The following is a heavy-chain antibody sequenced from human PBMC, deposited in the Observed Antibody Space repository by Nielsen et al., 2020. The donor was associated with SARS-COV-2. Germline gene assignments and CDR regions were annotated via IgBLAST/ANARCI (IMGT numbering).Heavy chain of an antibody. V-gene: IGHV4-34*01. CDR1: GGSFSGYY. CDR2: INHSGST. CDR3: ARGFYDRASE. J-gene: IGHJ4*02. Sequence: SETLSLTCAVYGGSFSGYYWSWIRQPPGKGLEWIGEINHSGSTNYIPSLKSRVTISVDTSKNQFSLKLSSVTAADTAVYYCARGFYDRASEWGQGTLVTVSS. D-gene: IGHD3-22*01.